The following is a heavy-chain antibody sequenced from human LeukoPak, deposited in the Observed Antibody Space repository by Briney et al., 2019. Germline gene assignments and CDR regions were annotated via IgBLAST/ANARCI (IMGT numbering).Heavy chain of an antibody. CDR2: IKSKTDGGTT. J-gene: IGHJ4*02. D-gene: IGHD2-8*02. CDR1: GFTFSHAW. Sequence: NPGGYLRLSCTASGFTFSHAWMSWVRQAPGKGLEWVGRIKSKTDGGTTDYAAPVKGRFTISRDDSKNTLFLQINSLKSEDTAVYYCTWGTGGTFDYWGQGTLVTVSS. V-gene: IGHV3-15*01. CDR3: TWGTGGTFDY.